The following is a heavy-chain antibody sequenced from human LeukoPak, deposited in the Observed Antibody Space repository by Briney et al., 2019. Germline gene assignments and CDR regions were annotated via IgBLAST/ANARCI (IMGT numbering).Heavy chain of an antibody. J-gene: IGHJ4*02. CDR3: ARGRDDSGYFYLDS. CDR2: IYSTGST. D-gene: IGHD2-21*02. V-gene: IGHV4-59*01. Sequence: PSETLSLTCTVSGDSINSYYWSWIRQPPGKGLEWIGSIYSTGSTDYNPSLKSRITLSVDRSMNQFSLRLSSVTAADTAVYYCARGRDDSGYFYLDSWGQGTLVTVSS. CDR1: GDSINSYY.